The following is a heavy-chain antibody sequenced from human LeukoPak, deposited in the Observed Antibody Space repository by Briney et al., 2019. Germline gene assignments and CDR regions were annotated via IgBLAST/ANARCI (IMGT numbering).Heavy chain of an antibody. J-gene: IGHJ6*03. CDR1: GFTVSSNY. CDR3: ASGSGSYRTPYYYMDV. Sequence: GGSLRLSCVASGFTVSSNYMSWIRQPPGKGLEWVSVIYSGGSTYYADSVKGRFTISRDTSKNTLYLKMNSLRAEDTAVYYCASGSGSYRTPYYYMDVWGTGTTVTVSS. V-gene: IGHV3-53*01. CDR2: IYSGGST. D-gene: IGHD3-10*01.